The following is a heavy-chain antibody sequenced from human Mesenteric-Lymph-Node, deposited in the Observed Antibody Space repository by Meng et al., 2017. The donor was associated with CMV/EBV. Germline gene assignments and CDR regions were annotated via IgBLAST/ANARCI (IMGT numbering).Heavy chain of an antibody. J-gene: IGHJ4*02. CDR3: ARSGNEWELPEGY. V-gene: IGHV3-21*01. D-gene: IGHD1-26*01. CDR1: GFTFSSYS. Sequence: GESLKISCAASGFTFSSYSMNWVRQAPGKGLEWVSSISSSSSYIYYADSVKGRFTISRDNAKNSLYLQMNSLRAEDTAVYYCARSGNEWELPEGYWGQGTLVTVSS. CDR2: ISSSSSYI.